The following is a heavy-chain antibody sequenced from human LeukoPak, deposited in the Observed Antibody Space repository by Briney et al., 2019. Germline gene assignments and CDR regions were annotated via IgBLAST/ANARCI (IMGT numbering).Heavy chain of an antibody. CDR1: GYTFTNYY. J-gene: IGHJ6*04. CDR3: AREVQGMVGRGGMDV. D-gene: IGHD3-10*01. V-gene: IGHV1-8*01. Sequence: ASVTVSCKSSGYTFTNYYINWLRQATGQELAWMGWMNPNSGSTGYAQKFQGRVTMTRNTSISTDYMELSSLRSEDTAVYYCAREVQGMVGRGGMDVWGKGTTVIVSS. CDR2: MNPNSGST.